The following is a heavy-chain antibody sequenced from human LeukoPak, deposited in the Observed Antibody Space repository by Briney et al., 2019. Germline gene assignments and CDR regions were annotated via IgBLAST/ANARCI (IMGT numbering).Heavy chain of an antibody. Sequence: SVKVSCKTSGGTFSSYDINWVRQAPGQGLEWMGGIIPIFGTAKYAQKFQDRVTISADESTSTAYMELSSLRSEDTAVYYCARTWRSRRFGELLPLVDPWGQGTLVTVSS. CDR2: IIPIFGTA. V-gene: IGHV1-69*13. CDR3: ARTWRSRRFGELLPLVDP. D-gene: IGHD3-10*01. CDR1: GGTFSSYD. J-gene: IGHJ5*02.